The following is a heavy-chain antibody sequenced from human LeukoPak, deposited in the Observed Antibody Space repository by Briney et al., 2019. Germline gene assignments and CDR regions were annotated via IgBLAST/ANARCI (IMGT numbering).Heavy chain of an antibody. D-gene: IGHD6-13*01. CDR1: GYTFTGYY. CDR3: ASSSSWYVKKNWFDP. V-gene: IGHV1-2*02. Sequence: ASVKVSCKASGYTFTGYYMHWVRQAPGQGLEWMGWINPNSGGTNYAQKFQGRVTMTRDTSISTAYMELSRLRSDDTAVYYCASSSSWYVKKNWFDPWGQGTLVTVSS. CDR2: INPNSGGT. J-gene: IGHJ5*02.